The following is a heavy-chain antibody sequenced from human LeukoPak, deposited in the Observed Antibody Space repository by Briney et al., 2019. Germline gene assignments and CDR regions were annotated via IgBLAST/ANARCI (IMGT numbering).Heavy chain of an antibody. CDR1: GFTFTNAW. D-gene: IGHD3-10*01. J-gene: IGHJ5*01. V-gene: IGHV3-15*01. CDR3: TTDLGLTMIRGVIVS. CDR2: IKSKGDGETT. Sequence: PVGSLRLSCAASGFTFTNAWMNWVRQAPGKGLAWVGRIKSKGDGETTDYAAPVKGRFTMSRDDSKATVYLQMNYLEAEDTAVYYCTTDLGLTMIRGVIVSWGQGALVTVSS.